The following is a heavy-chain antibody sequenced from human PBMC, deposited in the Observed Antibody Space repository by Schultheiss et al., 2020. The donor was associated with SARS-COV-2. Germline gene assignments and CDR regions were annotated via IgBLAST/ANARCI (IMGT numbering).Heavy chain of an antibody. Sequence: GGSLRLSCAASGFTFSSYSMNWVRQAPGKGLERVSYISSSSSTIYYADSVKGRFTISRDNSKNTLYLQMNSLRAEDTAVYYCARARRWLQPKSAFDIWGQGTMVTVSS. CDR1: GFTFSSYS. CDR2: ISSSSSTI. V-gene: IGHV3-48*01. J-gene: IGHJ3*02. CDR3: ARARRWLQPKSAFDI. D-gene: IGHD5-24*01.